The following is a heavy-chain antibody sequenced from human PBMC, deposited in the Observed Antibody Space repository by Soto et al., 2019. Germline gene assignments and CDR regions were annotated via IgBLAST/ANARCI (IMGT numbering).Heavy chain of an antibody. CDR2: IIPILGIA. Sequence: QVQLVQSGAEVKKPGSSVKVSCKASGGTFSSYTISWVRQAPGQGLEWMGRIIPILGIANYAQKFQGRVXIXAXXSTSTAYMELSSLRSEDTAVYYCARTGATGDYFDYWGQGTLVTVSS. CDR3: ARTGATGDYFDY. V-gene: IGHV1-69*02. D-gene: IGHD1-26*01. CDR1: GGTFSSYT. J-gene: IGHJ4*02.